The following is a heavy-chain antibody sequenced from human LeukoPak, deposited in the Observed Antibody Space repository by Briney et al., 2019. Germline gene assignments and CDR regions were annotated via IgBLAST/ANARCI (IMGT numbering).Heavy chain of an antibody. Sequence: GGSLRLSCAASGFTFSDHYMDWVRQAPGKGLEWVCRIRNKANSYTTEYAASVKGIFSISRDESENLVYLQMNSLKTEDTAVYYCARGPSISTTHTAYYYGMDVWGKGTTVTVSS. J-gene: IGHJ6*04. CDR2: IRNKANSYTT. CDR3: ARGPSISTTHTAYYYGMDV. CDR1: GFTFSDHY. D-gene: IGHD1-1*01. V-gene: IGHV3-72*01.